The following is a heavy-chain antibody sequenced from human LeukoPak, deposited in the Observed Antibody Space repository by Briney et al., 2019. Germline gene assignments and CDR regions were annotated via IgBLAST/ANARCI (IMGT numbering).Heavy chain of an antibody. Sequence: GASVKVSCKASGYTFIHYYMHWVRQAPGQGLEWMGIINPSGGSTSYAQKFQGRVTMTRDMSTSTVYMELSSLRSEDTAVYYCARDPTYYDSSGYYFDYWGQGTLVTVSS. CDR1: GYTFIHYY. CDR2: INPSGGST. D-gene: IGHD3-22*01. V-gene: IGHV1-46*01. J-gene: IGHJ4*02. CDR3: ARDPTYYDSSGYYFDY.